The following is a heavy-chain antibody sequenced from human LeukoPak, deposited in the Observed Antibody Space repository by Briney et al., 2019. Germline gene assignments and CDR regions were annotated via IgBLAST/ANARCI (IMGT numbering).Heavy chain of an antibody. V-gene: IGHV3-30*02. CDR1: GFTFSSYA. Sequence: PGGSLRLSCAASGFTFSSYAMSWVRQAPGKGLEWVAFIRYDGSNKYYADSVKGRFTISRDNSKNTLYLQMNSLRAEDTAVYYCAKGTFRYYYDSSGYYRIDWGQGTLVTVSS. D-gene: IGHD3-22*01. CDR2: IRYDGSNK. CDR3: AKGTFRYYYDSSGYYRID. J-gene: IGHJ4*02.